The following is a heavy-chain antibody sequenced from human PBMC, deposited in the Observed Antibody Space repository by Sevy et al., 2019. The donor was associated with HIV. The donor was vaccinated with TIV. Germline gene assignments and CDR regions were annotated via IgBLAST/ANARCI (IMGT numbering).Heavy chain of an antibody. CDR3: ARGLSYCSSTSCTPYHMDV. D-gene: IGHD2-2*01. V-gene: IGHV4-34*01. J-gene: IGHJ6*03. Sequence: SETLSLTCAVYGGSFSGYYWSWIRQPPGKGLEWIGEINHSGSTNYNPSLKSRVTISVDTSKNQFSLKLSSVTAADTAVYYCARGLSYCSSTSCTPYHMDVWGKGTTVTISS. CDR1: GGSFSGYY. CDR2: INHSGST.